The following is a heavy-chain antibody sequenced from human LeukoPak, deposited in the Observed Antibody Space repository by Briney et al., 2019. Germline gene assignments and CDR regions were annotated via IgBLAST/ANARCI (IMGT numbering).Heavy chain of an antibody. D-gene: IGHD2-21*02. Sequence: ASVKVSCKASGYTLTSYGISWVRQAPGRGLEWMGWINPNSGGTNYAQKFQGRVTMTRDTSISTAYMELSSLRSDDTAVYYCARGYCSGDCFTLFDYWGQGTLVTVSS. CDR3: ARGYCSGDCFTLFDY. CDR2: INPNSGGT. J-gene: IGHJ4*02. CDR1: GYTLTSYG. V-gene: IGHV1-2*02.